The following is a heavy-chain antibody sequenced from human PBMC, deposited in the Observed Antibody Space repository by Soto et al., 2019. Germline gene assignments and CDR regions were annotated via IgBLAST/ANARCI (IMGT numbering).Heavy chain of an antibody. CDR3: ARGSSGWYDSHFDL. CDR2: INSDGSST. CDR1: GFTFGSYW. J-gene: IGHJ2*01. D-gene: IGHD6-19*01. Sequence: EVQLVESGGGLVQPGGSVRLSCAASGFTFGSYWMHWVRQAPGKGLVWVSRINSDGSSTSYADSVKGRFTISRDNAKNTLYLQMNSLRAEDRAVYYCARGSSGWYDSHFDLWGRGTLVTVSS. V-gene: IGHV3-74*01.